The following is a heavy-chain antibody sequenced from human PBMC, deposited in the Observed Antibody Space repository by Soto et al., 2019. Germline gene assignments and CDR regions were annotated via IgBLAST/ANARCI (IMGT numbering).Heavy chain of an antibody. D-gene: IGHD2-2*01. CDR3: AKGPGGYCSSISCYSKFDP. CDR1: GFTFSSYA. J-gene: IGHJ5*02. CDR2: ISGSGGST. V-gene: IGHV3-23*01. Sequence: GGSLRLSCAASGFTFSSYAMSWVRQAPGKGLEWVSAISGSGGSTYYADSVKGRFTISRDNSKNTLYLQMNSLRAEDTAVYYCAKGPGGYCSSISCYSKFDPWGQGTLVTVSS.